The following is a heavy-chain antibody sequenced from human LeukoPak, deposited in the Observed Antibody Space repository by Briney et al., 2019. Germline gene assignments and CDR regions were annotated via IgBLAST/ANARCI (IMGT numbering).Heavy chain of an antibody. Sequence: GGSLRLSCAASGFTFSSYSMNWVRQAPGKGLEWGSSISSSSSYIYYADSVKGRFAISRDNAKNSLYLQMNSLRAEDTAVYYCARDRPGYCSGGSCSPPAWGQGTLVTVSS. CDR3: ARDRPGYCSGGSCSPPA. J-gene: IGHJ4*02. V-gene: IGHV3-21*01. CDR2: ISSSSSYI. CDR1: GFTFSSYS. D-gene: IGHD2-15*01.